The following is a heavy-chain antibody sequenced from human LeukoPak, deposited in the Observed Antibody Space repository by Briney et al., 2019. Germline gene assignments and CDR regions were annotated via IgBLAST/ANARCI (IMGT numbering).Heavy chain of an antibody. J-gene: IGHJ4*02. CDR3: ARYCSSTSCAGY. Sequence: SETLSLTCTVSGYSISSGYYWGWIRQPPGKGLEWIGSIYHSGSTYYNPSLKSRVTISVDTSKNQFSLKLSSVTAADTAVYYCARYCSSTSCAGYWGQGTLLTVSS. V-gene: IGHV4-38-2*02. CDR1: GYSISSGYY. D-gene: IGHD2-2*01. CDR2: IYHSGST.